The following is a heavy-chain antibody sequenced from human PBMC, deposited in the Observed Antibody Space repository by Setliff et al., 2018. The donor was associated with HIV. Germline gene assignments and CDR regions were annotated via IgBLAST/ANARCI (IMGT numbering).Heavy chain of an antibody. Sequence: ASVKVSCKASGYSFTAYYIHFVRQAPGQGLEWMGWIQTNSGGTKSAQKFQGRVTMTRDTSISTAYMELNSLTSDDTAVYYCARGRHSGTYEAFDIWGQGTMVTVSS. J-gene: IGHJ3*02. D-gene: IGHD1-26*01. CDR1: GYSFTAYY. CDR3: ARGRHSGTYEAFDI. CDR2: IQTNSGGT. V-gene: IGHV1-2*02.